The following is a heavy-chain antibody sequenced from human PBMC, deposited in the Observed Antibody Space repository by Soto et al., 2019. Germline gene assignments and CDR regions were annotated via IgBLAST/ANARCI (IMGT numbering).Heavy chain of an antibody. J-gene: IGHJ6*02. CDR2: ISGSGGST. V-gene: IGHV3-23*01. Sequence: GGSLRLSCAASGFTFSSYAMSWVRQAPGKGLEWVSAISGSGGSTYYADSVEGRFTISRDNSKNTLYLQMNSLRAEDTAVYYCAKGSIPGIAAAGPYYGMDVWGQGTTVTVSS. D-gene: IGHD6-13*01. CDR1: GFTFSSYA. CDR3: AKGSIPGIAAAGPYYGMDV.